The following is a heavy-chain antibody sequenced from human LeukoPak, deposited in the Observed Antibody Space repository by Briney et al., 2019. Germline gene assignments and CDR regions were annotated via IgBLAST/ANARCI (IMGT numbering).Heavy chain of an antibody. CDR3: ARAPPHFDYYYYGMDV. CDR2: IYYSGST. V-gene: IGHV4-61*01. J-gene: IGHJ6*04. CDR1: GGSVSSGSYY. D-gene: IGHD1-14*01. Sequence: PSETLSLTCTVSGGSVSSGSYYWSWIRQPPGKGLEWIGYIYYSGSTSYNPSLKSRVTISVDTSKNQFSLKVTSMTAADTAVYYCARAPPHFDYYYYGMDVWGKGTTFTVSS.